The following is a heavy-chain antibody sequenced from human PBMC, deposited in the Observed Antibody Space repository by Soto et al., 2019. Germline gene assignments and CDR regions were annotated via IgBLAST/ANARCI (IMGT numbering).Heavy chain of an antibody. CDR2: IYYSGST. CDR1: GGSISSGDYY. V-gene: IGHV4-30-4*01. CDR3: ARARGARYFDY. J-gene: IGHJ4*02. Sequence: QVQLQESGPGLVKPSQTLSLTCTVSGGSISSGDYYWSWIRQPPGKGLEWIGYIYYSGSTYYNPSHKRRVTLSVDTSNNQFSLKLSSVTAADTAVYYCARARGARYFDYWGQGTLVTVSS. D-gene: IGHD2-15*01.